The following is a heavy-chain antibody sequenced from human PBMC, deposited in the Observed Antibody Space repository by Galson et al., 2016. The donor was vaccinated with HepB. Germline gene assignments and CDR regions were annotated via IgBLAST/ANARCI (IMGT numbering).Heavy chain of an antibody. CDR1: GFTFADYA. V-gene: IGHV3-9*01. CDR3: ASDRVFYGMDV. CDR2: ISWNSGTI. D-gene: IGHD2-8*01. Sequence: SLRLSCAVSGFTFADYAMHWVRQVPGKGLEWVSGISWNSGTIGYADSVKGRFTISRDNAENTLYLQMNSLRADDTAVYYCASDRVFYGMDVWGQGTTVTVSS. J-gene: IGHJ6*02.